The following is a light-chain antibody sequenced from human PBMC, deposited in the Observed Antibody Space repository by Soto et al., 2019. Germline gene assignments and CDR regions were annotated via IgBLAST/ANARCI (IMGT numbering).Light chain of an antibody. V-gene: IGLV1-47*01. J-gene: IGLJ1*01. CDR2: KNN. CDR3: AAWDDSLSGYV. CDR1: GTNIGSNY. Sequence: QSVLTQPPSASGTPGQRVTISFSGSGTNIGSNYVYWYQQLPGTAPKLLIYKNNQRPSGVPDRFSGSKSGTSASLAISGLRSEDEADYYCAAWDDSLSGYVFGTGTKVTVL.